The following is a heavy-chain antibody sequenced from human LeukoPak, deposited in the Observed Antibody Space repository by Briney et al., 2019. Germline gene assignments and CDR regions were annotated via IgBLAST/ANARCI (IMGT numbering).Heavy chain of an antibody. CDR1: GFTFSGYG. J-gene: IGHJ4*02. Sequence: GGSLRLSCAASGFTFSGYGMHWVRQAPGKGLEWVAVIWYDGSNKYYVDSVKDQFTISRDNSKNTLYLQMNSLRAEDTAVYYCAKGPLEMAKGDFDYWGQGTLVTVSS. CDR2: IWYDGSNK. CDR3: AKGPLEMAKGDFDY. V-gene: IGHV3-33*06. D-gene: IGHD5-24*01.